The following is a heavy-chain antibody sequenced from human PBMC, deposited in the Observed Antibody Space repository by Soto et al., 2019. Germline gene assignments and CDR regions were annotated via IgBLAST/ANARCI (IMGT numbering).Heavy chain of an antibody. CDR2: IDWDDVK. CDR1: GFSLSTSGMC. D-gene: IGHD3-3*01. V-gene: IGHV2-70*02. Sequence: SGPTLVNPTQTLTLTCTFSGFSLSTSGMCVSWDSQPPGKAMEWLALIDWDDVKFYSTSLMTRLTISKDTSKNQVVLTMINMDPVDTVVYYCAFGEESRYYYYGMDVWGQGTTVTVSS. CDR3: AFGEESRYYYYGMDV. J-gene: IGHJ6*02.